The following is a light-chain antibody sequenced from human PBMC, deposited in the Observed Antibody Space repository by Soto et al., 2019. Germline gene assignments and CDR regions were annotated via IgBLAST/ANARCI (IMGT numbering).Light chain of an antibody. Sequence: EVVLTQSPATLSLSPGERATLSCRASQSVSTYLAWYQQKPGQGPRLVIYDASNRATGIPARFSGSGSGTDFTLTISSLEPEDFAVYYCQQRSNWPLTFGGGTKVDIK. J-gene: IGKJ4*01. CDR1: QSVSTY. CDR3: QQRSNWPLT. V-gene: IGKV3-11*01. CDR2: DAS.